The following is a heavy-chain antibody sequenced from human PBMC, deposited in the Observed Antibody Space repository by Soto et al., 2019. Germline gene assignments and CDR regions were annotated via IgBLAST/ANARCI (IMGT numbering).Heavy chain of an antibody. V-gene: IGHV4-30-4*01. CDR1: GGSISSGDYY. CDR2: IYYRGNT. Sequence: QVQLQESGPGLVKPSETLSLTCTVSGGSISSGDYYWSWIRQPPGKGLEWIGYIYYRGNTYYNPSLKRRVTISAATDKNRYSLQLNTTTARDTAVYYCARDSSRVAAALGPSFGYWGQGTLVTVSS. J-gene: IGHJ4*02. CDR3: ARDSSRVAAALGPSFGY. D-gene: IGHD2-2*01.